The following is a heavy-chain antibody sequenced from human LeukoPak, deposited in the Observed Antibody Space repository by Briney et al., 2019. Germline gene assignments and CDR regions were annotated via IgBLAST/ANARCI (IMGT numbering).Heavy chain of an antibody. CDR2: IYYSGST. Sequence: KPSETLSLTCTVSGGSISSSSYYWGWIRQPPGKGLEWIGSIYYSGSTYYNPSLKSRVTISVDTSKNQFSLILSSVTAADTAVYYCARDRVDTAMGVPDYYYGMDVWGQGTTVTVSS. V-gene: IGHV4-39*07. D-gene: IGHD5-18*01. J-gene: IGHJ6*02. CDR3: ARDRVDTAMGVPDYYYGMDV. CDR1: GGSISSSSYY.